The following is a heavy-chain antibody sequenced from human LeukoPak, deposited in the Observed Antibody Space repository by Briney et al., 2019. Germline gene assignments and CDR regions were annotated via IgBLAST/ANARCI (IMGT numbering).Heavy chain of an antibody. J-gene: IGHJ5*02. D-gene: IGHD2-15*01. CDR1: GFTVSSNY. CDR2: ISGDGGST. CDR3: AKDLVAAIPAPPTWFDP. Sequence: GGSLRLSCAASGFTVSSNYMSWVRQAPGKGLEWVSLISGDGGSTYYADSVKGRFTISRDNSKSSLYLQMNSLRTEDTALYYCAKDLVAAIPAPPTWFDPWGQGTLVTVSS. V-gene: IGHV3-43*02.